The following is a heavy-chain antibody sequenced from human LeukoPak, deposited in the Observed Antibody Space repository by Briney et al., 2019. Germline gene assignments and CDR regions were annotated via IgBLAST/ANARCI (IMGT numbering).Heavy chain of an antibody. CDR3: ARGDLNWKPVRYAMDD. V-gene: IGHV3-33*01. D-gene: IGHD1-20*01. Sequence: PGGSLRLSCAASGFTFRSYGMHWVRQAPGKGLEWVAGIWFDGSNKNYGDSVKDRFTISRDNSKNTLFLETNSLRGEDTAVYYCARGDLNWKPVRYAMDDWGQGTTVTVSS. CDR1: GFTFRSYG. CDR2: IWFDGSNK. J-gene: IGHJ6*02.